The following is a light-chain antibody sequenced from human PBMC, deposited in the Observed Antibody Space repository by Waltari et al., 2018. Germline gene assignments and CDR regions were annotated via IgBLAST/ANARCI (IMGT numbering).Light chain of an antibody. CDR1: SSDIGSYNY. CDR2: DVN. Sequence: QSALTQPASVSGSPGQSITISCTGTSSDIGSYNYVSWYQHHPGKAPKLILFDVNNRPSGVSDRFSGAKSGNTASLTISGLQAEDEADYYCSSYTTTSTLLVVFGGGTKLTVL. J-gene: IGLJ2*01. V-gene: IGLV2-14*03. CDR3: SSYTTTSTLLVV.